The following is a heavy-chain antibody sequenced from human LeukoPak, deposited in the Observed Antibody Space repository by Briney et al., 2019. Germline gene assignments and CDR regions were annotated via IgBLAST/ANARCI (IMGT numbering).Heavy chain of an antibody. CDR2: IYYSGST. Sequence: SETLSLTCTVSGGSISSSSYYWGWIRQPPGKGLEWIGNIYYSGSTYYNPSLKSRVTISVDTSKNQFSLKLSSVTAADTAVYYCARVSSSWSSFDYWGQGTLVTVSS. V-gene: IGHV4-39*07. CDR1: GGSISSSSYY. CDR3: ARVSSSWSSFDY. J-gene: IGHJ4*02. D-gene: IGHD6-13*01.